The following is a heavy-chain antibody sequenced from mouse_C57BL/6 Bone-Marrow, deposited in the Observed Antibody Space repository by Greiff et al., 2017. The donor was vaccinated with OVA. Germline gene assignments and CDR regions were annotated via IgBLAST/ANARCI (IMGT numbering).Heavy chain of an antibody. D-gene: IGHD3-3*01. V-gene: IGHV1-64*01. CDR1: GYTFTSYW. CDR2: IHPNSGST. J-gene: IGHJ4*01. CDR3: ARTGDPLSAMDY. Sequence: QVQLQQPGAELVKPGASVKLSCKASGYTFTSYWMHWVKQRPGQGLEWIGMIHPNSGSTNYNEKFKSKATLTVDKSSSTAYMQLSSLTSEDSAVYYCARTGDPLSAMDYWGQGTSVTVSS.